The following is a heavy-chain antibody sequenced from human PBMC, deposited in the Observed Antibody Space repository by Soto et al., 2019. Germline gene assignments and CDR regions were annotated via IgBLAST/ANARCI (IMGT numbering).Heavy chain of an antibody. J-gene: IGHJ3*02. V-gene: IGHV1-69*13. CDR1: GGTFSSYA. CDR2: IIPIFGTA. D-gene: IGHD3-10*01. Sequence: SVKVSCKASGGTFSSYAISWVRQAPGQGLEWMGGIIPIFGTANYAQKFQGRVTITADESTSTAYMELSSLGSEDTAVYYCATQVRGVIIRTPDAFDIWGQGTMVTVSS. CDR3: ATQVRGVIIRTPDAFDI.